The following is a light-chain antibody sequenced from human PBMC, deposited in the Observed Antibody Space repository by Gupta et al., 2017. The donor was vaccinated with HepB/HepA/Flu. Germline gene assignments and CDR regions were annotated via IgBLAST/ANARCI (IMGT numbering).Light chain of an antibody. V-gene: IGLV2-14*01. J-gene: IGLJ2*01. Sequence: HSALAQPASVSGSPGQSITISCTGTHSDYVSWYQQYPGKAPNLFLYNVFDRHSGVSHRFSGSKSGNTATLTTTGLQAEDEANYYCSSYTVTSNIVVFGGGTNLTVL. CDR1: HSDY. CDR2: NVF. CDR3: SSYTVTSNIVV.